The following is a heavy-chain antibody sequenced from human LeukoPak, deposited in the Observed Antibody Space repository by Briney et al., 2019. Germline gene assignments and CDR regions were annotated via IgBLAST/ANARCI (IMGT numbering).Heavy chain of an antibody. CDR3: ARVGNTTRGPAGLDV. Sequence: PGGSLRLSCAASGFTFSSYEMNWVRQAPGKGLEWVSYIASGGGANRFYSEFVKGRFTISRANDKNSLYLHMNSLRAEDTGVYYCARVGNTTRGPAGLDVWGQGTTVTVSS. J-gene: IGHJ6*02. V-gene: IGHV3-48*03. CDR1: GFTFSSYE. D-gene: IGHD3-10*01. CDR2: IASGGGANR.